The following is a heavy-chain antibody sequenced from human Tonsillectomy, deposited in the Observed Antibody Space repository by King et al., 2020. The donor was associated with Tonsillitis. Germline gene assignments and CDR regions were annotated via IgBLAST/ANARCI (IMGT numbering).Heavy chain of an antibody. CDR3: ARLRWSNWDAFDI. CDR1: GYTFTTYW. J-gene: IGHJ3*02. Sequence: VQLVESGAEVKKPGESLKISCKVSGYTFTTYWIGWVRQMPGKGLEWMGIIYPGDSDTRYSPSFQGQVTISADKSITTSFLQWSRLKASDTAIYYCARLRWSNWDAFDIWGQGTMVTVSS. CDR2: IYPGDSDT. D-gene: IGHD4-23*01. V-gene: IGHV5-51*01.